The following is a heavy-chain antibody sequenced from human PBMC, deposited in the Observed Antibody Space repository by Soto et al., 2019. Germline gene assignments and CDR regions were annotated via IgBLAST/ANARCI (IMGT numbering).Heavy chain of an antibody. CDR1: GGTFSSYA. J-gene: IGHJ6*02. D-gene: IGHD1-1*01. Sequence: ASVKVSCKASGGTFSSYAISWVGQAPGQGLEWMGGIIPIFGTANYAQKFQGRVTITADESTSTAYMELNSLRAEDTAVYYCARDFRDDPYYYGMDVWGQGTTVTVSS. CDR2: IIPIFGTA. V-gene: IGHV1-69*13. CDR3: ARDFRDDPYYYGMDV.